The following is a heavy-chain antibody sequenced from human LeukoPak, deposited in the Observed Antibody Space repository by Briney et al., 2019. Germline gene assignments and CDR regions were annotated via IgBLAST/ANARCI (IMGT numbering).Heavy chain of an antibody. J-gene: IGHJ3*02. Sequence: ESGPTLGKPTQTLALTCTFSGFSLSTSGVGVGWIRQPPGKALEWPALIYWNDDKRYSPSLKSRLTITKDTPKNQVVLTMTNMDPVDTATYYCALLHSYGQTSPAFDIWGQGTMVTVSS. CDR2: IYWNDDK. V-gene: IGHV2-5*01. CDR3: ALLHSYGQTSPAFDI. D-gene: IGHD5-18*01. CDR1: GFSLSTSGVG.